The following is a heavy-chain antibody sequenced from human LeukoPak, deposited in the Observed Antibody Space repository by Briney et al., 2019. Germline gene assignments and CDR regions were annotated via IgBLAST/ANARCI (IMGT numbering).Heavy chain of an antibody. CDR1: GFTFTTYW. CDR3: ARDGQDYGDYFWYFDY. V-gene: IGHV3-74*01. CDR2: INSDGSIT. D-gene: IGHD4-17*01. J-gene: IGHJ4*02. Sequence: GGSLRLSCAASGFTFTTYWMHWVRQAPGKGLVWVSHINSDGSITSYADSVKGRFTISRDNSKNTLYLQMNSLRAEDTAVYYCARDGQDYGDYFWYFDYWGQGTLVTVSS.